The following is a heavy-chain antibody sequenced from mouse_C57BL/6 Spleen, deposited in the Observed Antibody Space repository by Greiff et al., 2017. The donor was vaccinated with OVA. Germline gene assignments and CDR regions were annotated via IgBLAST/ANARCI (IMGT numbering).Heavy chain of an antibody. D-gene: IGHD2-5*01. J-gene: IGHJ2*01. CDR2: IYPGDGDT. CDR1: GYAFSSSW. V-gene: IGHV1-82*01. CDR3: ARRESNYRFDY. Sequence: VQLQQSGPELVKPGASVKISCKASGYAFSSSWMNWVKQRPGKGLEWIGRIYPGDGDTNYNGKFKGKATLTADKSSSTAYMQLSSLTSEDSAVYFCARRESNYRFDYWGQGTTLTVSS.